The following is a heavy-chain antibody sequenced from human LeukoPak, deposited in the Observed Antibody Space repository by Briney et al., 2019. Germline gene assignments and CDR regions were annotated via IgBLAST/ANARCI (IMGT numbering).Heavy chain of an antibody. J-gene: IGHJ5*02. CDR3: ARGSRVAAAQGFDP. D-gene: IGHD6-13*01. CDR2: IIPILGIA. V-gene: IGHV1-69*04. CDR1: GGTFSGYA. Sequence: SVKVSCKASGGTFSGYAISWVRQAPGQGLEWMGRIIPILGIANYAQKFQGRVTITADKSTSTAYMELSSLRSEDTAVYYCARGSRVAAAQGFDPWGQGTLVTVSS.